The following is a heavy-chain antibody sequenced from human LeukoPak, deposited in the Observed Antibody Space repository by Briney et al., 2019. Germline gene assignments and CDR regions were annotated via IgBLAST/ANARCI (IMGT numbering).Heavy chain of an antibody. D-gene: IGHD3-22*01. CDR1: GGTFSSYA. CDR2: IIPILGIA. V-gene: IGHV1-69*04. CDR3: ASRGYKVYDSSGYYGY. J-gene: IGHJ4*02. Sequence: GSSVKVSCRASGGTFSSYAISWVRQAPGQGLEWMGRIIPILGIANYAQKFQGRVTITADKSTSTAYMELSSLRSEDTAAYYCASRGYKVYDSSGYYGYWGQGTLVTVSS.